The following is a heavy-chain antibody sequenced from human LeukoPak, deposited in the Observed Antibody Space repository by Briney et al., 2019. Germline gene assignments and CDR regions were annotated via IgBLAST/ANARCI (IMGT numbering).Heavy chain of an antibody. CDR3: ASGVGATTGFFDY. D-gene: IGHD1-26*01. CDR2: IWYDGSNK. Sequence: GRSRRLACAASAFTFSSYCMQWVRQAPGKGLEWVAVIWYDGSNKYYADSVKGRFTISRDNSKNTLYLQMNSLRAEDTAVYYCASGVGATTGFFDYWGQGTLVTVSS. V-gene: IGHV3-33*01. CDR1: AFTFSSYC. J-gene: IGHJ4*02.